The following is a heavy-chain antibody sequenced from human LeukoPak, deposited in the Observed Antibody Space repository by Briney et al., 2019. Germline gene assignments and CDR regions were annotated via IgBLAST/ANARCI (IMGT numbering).Heavy chain of an antibody. CDR2: ISGSGGST. CDR3: AVHPYYYDSSGYYYY. V-gene: IGHV3-23*01. D-gene: IGHD3-22*01. J-gene: IGHJ4*02. CDR1: GFTFSSYG. Sequence: GGSLRLSCATSGFTFSSYGMSWVRQALGKGLEWVSAISGSGGSTYYADSVKGRFTISRDNSENTLYLQMSSLRAEDTAVYYCAVHPYYYDSSGYYYYWGQGTLVTVSS.